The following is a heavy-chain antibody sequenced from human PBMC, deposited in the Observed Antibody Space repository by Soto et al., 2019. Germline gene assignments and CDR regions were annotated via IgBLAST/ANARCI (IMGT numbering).Heavy chain of an antibody. J-gene: IGHJ3*01. Sequence: SETLSITCTITSCSISSQYLNWISEPPGKGLEWIGYISNRGTTKFNPSLQSRVTISVDTSKNPFSLTLSSVTAADTVVYFCGRDPYFGVLGGWGQGTKVT. CDR1: SCSISSQY. D-gene: IGHD3-3*01. V-gene: IGHV4-59*11. CDR3: GRDPYFGVLGG. CDR2: ISNRGTT.